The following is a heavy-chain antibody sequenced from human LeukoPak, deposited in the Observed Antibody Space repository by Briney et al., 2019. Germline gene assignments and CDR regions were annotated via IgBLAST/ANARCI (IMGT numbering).Heavy chain of an antibody. D-gene: IGHD4-17*01. CDR1: GYTFTSYY. Sequence: ASVKVSCKASGYTFTSYYMHWVRQAPGQGLEWMGRISAYNGNTNYAQKLQGRVTMTTDTSTSTAYMELRSLRSDDTAVYYCARDEAVTTPDYWGQGTLVTVSS. CDR2: ISAYNGNT. J-gene: IGHJ4*02. V-gene: IGHV1-18*04. CDR3: ARDEAVTTPDY.